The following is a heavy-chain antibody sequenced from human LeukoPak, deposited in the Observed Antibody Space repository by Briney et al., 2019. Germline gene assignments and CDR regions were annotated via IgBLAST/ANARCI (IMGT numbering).Heavy chain of an antibody. CDR2: ISGSGGST. V-gene: IGHV3-23*01. D-gene: IGHD3-22*01. Sequence: GGSLRLSCAASGFTFSSYAMSWVRQAPGKGLEWVSAISGSGGSTYYADSVKGRFTISRDNSKNTLYLQMNSLRAEDTAVYYCAKVPTYYDSSGYLPNYFDYWGQGTLVTVSS. J-gene: IGHJ4*02. CDR3: AKVPTYYDSSGYLPNYFDY. CDR1: GFTFSSYA.